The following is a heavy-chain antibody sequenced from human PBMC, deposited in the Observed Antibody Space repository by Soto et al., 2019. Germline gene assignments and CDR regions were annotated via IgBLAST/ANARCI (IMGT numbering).Heavy chain of an antibody. J-gene: IGHJ6*02. D-gene: IGHD6-19*01. CDR2: IYHSGST. CDR3: ARTSYSSGWYGVYYYYGRDV. CDR1: GYSISSGYS. V-gene: IGHV4-38-2*01. Sequence: PSETLSLTCAVSGYSISSGYSWGWIRQPPGKGLEWIGSIYHSGSTYYNPPLKSRVTISVDTSKNQFSLKLSSLPAADTAVYYCARTSYSSGWYGVYYYYGRDVWGRGTTVTVSS.